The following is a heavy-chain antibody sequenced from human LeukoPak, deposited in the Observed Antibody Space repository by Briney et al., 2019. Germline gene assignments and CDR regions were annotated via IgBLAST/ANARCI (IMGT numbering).Heavy chain of an antibody. J-gene: IGHJ4*02. D-gene: IGHD6-13*01. V-gene: IGHV4-59*08. CDR2: IYYSGST. Sequence: SETLSLTCTVSGGSISSYFWSWIRQPPGKGLEWIGYIYYSGSTNYNPSLKSRVTISVDTSKNQFSLKLSSVTAADTAVYYCARIESWYSPFDYWGQGTLVTVSS. CDR3: ARIESWYSPFDY. CDR1: GGSISSYF.